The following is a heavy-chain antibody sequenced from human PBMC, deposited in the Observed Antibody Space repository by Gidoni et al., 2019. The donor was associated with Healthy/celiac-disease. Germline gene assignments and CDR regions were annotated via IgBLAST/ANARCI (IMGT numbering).Heavy chain of an antibody. CDR2: IYYSGST. D-gene: IGHD1-26*01. V-gene: IGHV4-59*01. Sequence: QVQLQESGPGLVKPSETLSLTCTVSGGSISSYYWSWIRQPPGKGLEWIGYIYYSGSTNYNPSLKSRVTISVDTSKNQFSLKLSSVTAADTAVYYCARVRGKISLPYGMDVWGQGTTVTVSS. J-gene: IGHJ6*02. CDR3: ARVRGKISLPYGMDV. CDR1: GGSISSYY.